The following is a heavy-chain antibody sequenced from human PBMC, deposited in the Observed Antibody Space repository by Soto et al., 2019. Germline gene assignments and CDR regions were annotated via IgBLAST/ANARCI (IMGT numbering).Heavy chain of an antibody. D-gene: IGHD3-3*01. V-gene: IGHV4-34*01. CDR3: ARVRITIFGVVIKGMDV. CDR1: GGSFSGYY. CDR2: INHSGST. J-gene: IGHJ6*02. Sequence: SETLSLTCAVYGGSFSGYYWIWIRQPPGKGLEWIGEINHSGSTNYNPSLKSRVTISVDTSKNQFSLKLSSVTAADTAVYYCARVRITIFGVVIKGMDVWGQGTTVTVSS.